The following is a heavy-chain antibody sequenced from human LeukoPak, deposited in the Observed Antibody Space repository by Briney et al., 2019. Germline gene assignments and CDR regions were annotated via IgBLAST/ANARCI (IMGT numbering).Heavy chain of an antibody. CDR3: ARAFVVATTRPFDY. D-gene: IGHD5-12*01. CDR2: INKDESEK. Sequence: GGSLRLSCAASGFTFSSYCMSWVRQAPGKGLEWVANINKDESEKYYVDSVKGRFTISRDNSKNTLYLQMNSLRAEDTAVYYCARAFVVATTRPFDYWGQGTLVTVSS. J-gene: IGHJ4*02. V-gene: IGHV3-7*01. CDR1: GFTFSSYC.